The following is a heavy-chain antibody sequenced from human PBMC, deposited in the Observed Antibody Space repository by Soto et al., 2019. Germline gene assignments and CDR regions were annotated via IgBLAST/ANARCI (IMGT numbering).Heavy chain of an antibody. V-gene: IGHV4-31*11. J-gene: IGHJ1*01. Sequence: SETLSLTCVVSGGAISGGGHYWHWIRQHAGRGLEYIGYIYHTGSTYYNPSLQSRVTISLDTSGDNFSLNLRSVTAADTAVYFCSRDLSDDIFTGTRPLGFWRQGALVTVSS. D-gene: IGHD3-9*01. CDR3: SRDLSDDIFTGTRPLGF. CDR2: IYHTGST. CDR1: GGAISGGGHY.